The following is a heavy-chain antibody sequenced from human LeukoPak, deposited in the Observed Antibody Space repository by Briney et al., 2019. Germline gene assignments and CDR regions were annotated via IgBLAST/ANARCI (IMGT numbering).Heavy chain of an antibody. J-gene: IGHJ4*02. CDR3: ARDDVGIAAAGGIY. Sequence: SETLSPTCTVSGGSISSGSYYWSWIRQPAGKGLEWIGRIYTRGSTDYNPSLKSRVTISIDTSKNQFSLKLSSVTAADTAVYYCARDDVGIAAAGGIYWGQGTLVTVSS. V-gene: IGHV4-61*02. D-gene: IGHD6-13*01. CDR2: IYTRGST. CDR1: GGSISSGSYY.